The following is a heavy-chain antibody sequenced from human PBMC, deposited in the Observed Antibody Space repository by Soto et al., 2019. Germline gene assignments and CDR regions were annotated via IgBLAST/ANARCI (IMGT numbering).Heavy chain of an antibody. CDR3: ARHQSHSSSYVDP. D-gene: IGHD6-13*01. Sequence: SETLSLTCTVSGGSISSYYWSWIRQPPGKGLEWIGYIYYSGSTYYNPSLKSRVTISVDTSKNQFSLKLSSVTAADTAVYYCARHQSHSSSYVDPWGQGTLVTVSS. CDR1: GGSISSYY. J-gene: IGHJ5*02. V-gene: IGHV4-59*04. CDR2: IYYSGST.